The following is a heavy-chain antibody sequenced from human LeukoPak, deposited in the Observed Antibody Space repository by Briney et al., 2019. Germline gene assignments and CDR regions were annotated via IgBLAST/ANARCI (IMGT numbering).Heavy chain of an antibody. V-gene: IGHV3-48*03. J-gene: IGHJ6*02. CDR1: GFTFSSYE. D-gene: IGHD3-10*02. Sequence: PGGSLRLSCAASGFTFSSYEMNWVRQAPGKGLEWVSYISSSGSTIYYADSVKGRFTISRDNAKNSLYLQMNSPRAEDTAVYYCARDMYGHYYYYGMDVWGQGTTVTVSS. CDR2: ISSSGSTI. CDR3: ARDMYGHYYYYGMDV.